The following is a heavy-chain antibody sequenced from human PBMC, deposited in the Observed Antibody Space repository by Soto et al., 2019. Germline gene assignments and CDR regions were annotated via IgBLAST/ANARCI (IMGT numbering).Heavy chain of an antibody. CDR2: IIGDGATT. Sequence: EVQLLESGGGLVQTGGSLRLSCEASVFTIRIYGMSWVRQAPGKGLEWVSGIIGDGATTYYTDSVKGRFTISRDISKNTLYLQMNTLRAEDTAVYYCAKVERYSSSHPLIWGRGNLVTVSS. J-gene: IGHJ4*02. D-gene: IGHD6-13*01. CDR3: AKVERYSSSHPLI. CDR1: VFTIRIYG. V-gene: IGHV3-23*01.